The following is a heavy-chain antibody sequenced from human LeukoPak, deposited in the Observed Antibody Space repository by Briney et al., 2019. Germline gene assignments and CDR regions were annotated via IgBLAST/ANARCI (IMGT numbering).Heavy chain of an antibody. Sequence: SETLSLTCTVSGGSISSGDYYWSWIRQPPGKGLEWIGYIYYSGSTYYNPSLKSRVTISVDTSKNQFSLRLTSVTAADAAVYYCVRDLGGYGLNDYWGQGTLVTVSS. CDR1: GGSISSGDYY. D-gene: IGHD5-12*01. V-gene: IGHV4-30-4*08. CDR2: IYYSGST. CDR3: VRDLGGYGLNDY. J-gene: IGHJ4*02.